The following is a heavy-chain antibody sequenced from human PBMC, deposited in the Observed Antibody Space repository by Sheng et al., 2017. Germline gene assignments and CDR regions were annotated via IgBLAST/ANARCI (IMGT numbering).Heavy chain of an antibody. J-gene: IGHJ3*02. V-gene: IGHV4-59*12. D-gene: IGHD1-26*01. CDR3: ARGSYRRDANAFDI. CDR2: IYYSGST. Sequence: QVQLQESGPGLVKPSETLSLTCTVSGGSISSYYWSWIRQSPGKGLEWIGYIYYSGSTNYNPSLKSRVTISVDTSKNQFSLKLSSVTAADTAVYYCARGSYRRDANAFDIWGQGTMVTVSS. CDR1: GGSISSYY.